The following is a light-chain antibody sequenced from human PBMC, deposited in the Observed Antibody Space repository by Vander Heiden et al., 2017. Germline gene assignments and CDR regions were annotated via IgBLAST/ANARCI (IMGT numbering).Light chain of an antibody. Sequence: QSMLTQSPPVFGAPWQWVIISCTGSSSSIGAGYDVHWYHQLPGTAPKLLIYGNSDRPSGVPDRFSGSRSDTSASLAIIELQAEDEADYYCQSYDSSMNGWVFGGGTKLTVL. V-gene: IGLV1-40*01. CDR2: GNS. J-gene: IGLJ3*02. CDR3: QSYDSSMNGWV. CDR1: SSSIGAGYD.